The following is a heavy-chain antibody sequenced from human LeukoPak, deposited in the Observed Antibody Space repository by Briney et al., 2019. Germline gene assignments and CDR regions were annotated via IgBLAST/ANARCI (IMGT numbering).Heavy chain of an antibody. CDR1: GGSISSSSYY. CDR2: IYYSGST. D-gene: IGHD5-24*01. J-gene: IGHJ4*02. Sequence: SETLSLTCTVSGGSISSSSYYWGWIRQPPGKGLEWIGSIYYSGSTYYNPSLTSRVTISVNTSKNQLSLKLSSVTAADTAVYYCARLLDGYNYGDYRGQGTLVTVSS. V-gene: IGHV4-39*01. CDR3: ARLLDGYNYGDY.